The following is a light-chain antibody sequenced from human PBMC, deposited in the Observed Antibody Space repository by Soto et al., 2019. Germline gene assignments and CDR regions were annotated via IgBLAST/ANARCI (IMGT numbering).Light chain of an antibody. Sequence: QSVLTQPPSVSGAPGQRVTISCTESSSNIGAGYYVHWYQQLPGTDPKLLIYGNSNRPSGVPDRFSGSKSGTSASLAITGLQAEDEADYYCQSYDSSLSGWVFGGGTKLTVL. CDR2: GNS. J-gene: IGLJ3*02. CDR3: QSYDSSLSGWV. CDR1: SSNIGAGYY. V-gene: IGLV1-40*01.